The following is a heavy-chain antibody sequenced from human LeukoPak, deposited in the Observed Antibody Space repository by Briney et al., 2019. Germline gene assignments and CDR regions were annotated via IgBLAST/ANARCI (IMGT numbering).Heavy chain of an antibody. D-gene: IGHD3-16*01. CDR3: ARDERYSDADNQYPDLGY. CDR2: INPNGGAT. J-gene: IGHJ4*02. Sequence: VASVKVSCKASGYIFTGYYLFWVRQAPGQGLEWMGWINPNGGATRYAQKFQGRVTLTCDTSIRTTYMELSSLTSDDTAVYYCARDERYSDADNQYPDLGYWGQGTLVTVSS. CDR1: GYIFTGYY. V-gene: IGHV1-2*02.